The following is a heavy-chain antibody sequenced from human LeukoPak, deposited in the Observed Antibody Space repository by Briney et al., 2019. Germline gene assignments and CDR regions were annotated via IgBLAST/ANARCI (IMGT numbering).Heavy chain of an antibody. V-gene: IGHV3-23*01. CDR3: IWFGESPNIDY. D-gene: IGHD3-10*01. CDR1: GFTFSNYA. Sequence: GGSLRLSCAASGFTFSNYAMSWVRQAPGKGLEWVSAISGSGGSTYYADSVKGRFTISRDNSKNTLYLQMNSLRAEDTAVYYCIWFGESPNIDYWGQGTLVTVSS. CDR2: ISGSGGST. J-gene: IGHJ4*02.